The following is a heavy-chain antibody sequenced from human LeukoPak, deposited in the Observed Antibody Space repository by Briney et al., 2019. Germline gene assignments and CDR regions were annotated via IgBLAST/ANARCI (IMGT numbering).Heavy chain of an antibody. Sequence: GGSLRLSCAASGFTFSSYAMSWVRQAPGKGLEWVSAISGSGGSTYYADSVKGRFTISRDNSKNTLYLQMNRLRAEDTAVYYCAKRGSLSSGWYLDFDYWGQGTLVTVSS. CDR3: AKRGSLSSGWYLDFDY. V-gene: IGHV3-23*01. D-gene: IGHD6-19*01. CDR2: ISGSGGST. J-gene: IGHJ4*02. CDR1: GFTFSSYA.